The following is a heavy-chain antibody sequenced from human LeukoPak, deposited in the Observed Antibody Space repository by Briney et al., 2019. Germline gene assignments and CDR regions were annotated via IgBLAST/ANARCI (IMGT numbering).Heavy chain of an antibody. CDR2: ISSSSSYI. V-gene: IGHV3-21*01. CDR1: GFTFSSYS. D-gene: IGHD6-19*01. Sequence: PGGSLRLSCAASGFTFSSYSMNWVRQAPGKGLEWVSSISSSSSYIYYADSVKGRFTISRDNAKNSLYLQMNSLRAEDTAVYYCAGVQCLVPDYWGQGTLVTVSS. CDR3: AGVQCLVPDY. J-gene: IGHJ4*02.